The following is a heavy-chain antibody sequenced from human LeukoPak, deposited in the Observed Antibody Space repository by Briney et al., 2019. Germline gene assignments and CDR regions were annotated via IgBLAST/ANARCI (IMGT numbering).Heavy chain of an antibody. CDR3: AGGPFFDYALDV. Sequence: GSLRLPCAAPGFTFRSYWMHWVRPASGKGMVWVSHIISDGSSTSYADSVKGRFTISRDNAKNTLYLQMNSLRAEDTAVYYCAGGPFFDYALDVWGQGTTVTVSS. CDR1: GFTFRSYW. V-gene: IGHV3-74*01. J-gene: IGHJ6*02. CDR2: IISDGSST. D-gene: IGHD3-3*01.